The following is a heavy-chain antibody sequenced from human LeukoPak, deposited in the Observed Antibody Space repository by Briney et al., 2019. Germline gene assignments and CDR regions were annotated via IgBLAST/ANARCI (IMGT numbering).Heavy chain of an antibody. CDR3: ARPPYYDFWSGAYDAFDN. D-gene: IGHD3-3*01. CDR2: IYHSGST. V-gene: IGHV4-38-2*01. Sequence: SETLSLTCAVSGYSISSGYYWGWIRQPPGKGLEWIGSIYHSGSTYYNPSLKSRVTISVDTSKNQFSLKLSSVTAADTAVYYCARPPYYDFWSGAYDAFDNWGQGIMVTVSS. CDR1: GYSISSGYY. J-gene: IGHJ3*02.